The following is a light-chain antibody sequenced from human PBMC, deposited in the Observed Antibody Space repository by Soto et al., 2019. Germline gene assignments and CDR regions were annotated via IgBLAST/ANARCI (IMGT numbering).Light chain of an antibody. CDR1: QSISTM. CDR3: QQHDKWPSLT. Sequence: EIVLTQSPATVSLSPGERATLSCRASQSISTMLGWFQQKPGQAPRLLIYEASNRVTGIPARFSGSGSGTDFTLTISSIEPEDSAVYYCQQHDKWPSLTFGGGTKVEVK. J-gene: IGKJ4*01. CDR2: EAS. V-gene: IGKV3-11*01.